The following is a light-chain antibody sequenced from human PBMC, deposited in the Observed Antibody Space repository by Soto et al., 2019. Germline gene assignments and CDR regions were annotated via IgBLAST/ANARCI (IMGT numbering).Light chain of an antibody. J-gene: IGLJ1*01. CDR1: SSDVGGYEY. Sequence: QSALTQPRPVSGSPGQSVTISCTGTSSDVGGYEYVSWYQQHPGKAPKLVIYDVTKRPSGVPDRFSGSRSGNTASLTISGLQTEDEADYYCCSYAGSPFYVFGIGTKVTVL. CDR3: CSYAGSPFYV. CDR2: DVT. V-gene: IGLV2-11*01.